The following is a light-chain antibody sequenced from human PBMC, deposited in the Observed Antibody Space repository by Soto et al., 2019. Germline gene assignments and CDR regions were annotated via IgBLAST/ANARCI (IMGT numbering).Light chain of an antibody. CDR2: GAS. V-gene: IGKV3-15*01. J-gene: IGKJ5*01. CDR1: QSVSSN. Sequence: EIVMTQSPATLSVSPGERATLSCRASQSVSSNLAWYQQKAGQAPRLLIYGASTRATGIPARFSGSGSGTEFTLTISSLQSEDFAVYYCQQYNNWPSITFGQGTRLEIK. CDR3: QQYNNWPSIT.